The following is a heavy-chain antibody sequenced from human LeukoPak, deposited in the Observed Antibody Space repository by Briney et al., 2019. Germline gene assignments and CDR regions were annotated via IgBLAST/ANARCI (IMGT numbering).Heavy chain of an antibody. CDR2: IYYSGST. J-gene: IGHJ4*02. V-gene: IGHV4-59*08. D-gene: IGHD1-26*01. Sequence: SETLSLTCTVSGGSINSYYWSWIRQPPGKGLEWIGYIYYSGSTNYNPSLKSRVTISVDTSKNQFSLKLSSVTAADTAVYYCATTMGGSYYYFDYWGQGTLVTVSS. CDR1: GGSINSYY. CDR3: ATTMGGSYYYFDY.